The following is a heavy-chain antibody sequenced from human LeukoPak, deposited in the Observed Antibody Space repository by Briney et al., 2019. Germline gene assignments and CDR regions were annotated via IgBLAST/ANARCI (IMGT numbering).Heavy chain of an antibody. CDR2: INYSGST. Sequence: TFDDYAMHWVRQPPGKGLEWIGYINYSGSTYYNPSLKSRVTISVDTSKNHFSLKLSSVTAADTAVYYCARYGSGSTWFDPWGQGTLVTVSS. CDR1: TFDDYA. CDR3: ARYGSGSTWFDP. V-gene: IGHV4-30-4*08. J-gene: IGHJ5*02. D-gene: IGHD3-10*01.